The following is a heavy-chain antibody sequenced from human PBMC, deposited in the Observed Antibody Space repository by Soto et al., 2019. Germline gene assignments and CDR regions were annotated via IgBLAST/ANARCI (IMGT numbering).Heavy chain of an antibody. CDR2: IIPIFGTA. D-gene: IGHD3-10*01. Sequence: QVQLVQSGAEVKKPGSSVKVSCKASGGTFSSYAISWVRQAPGQGLEWMGGIIPIFGTANYAQKFQGRVTITADESTSTAPTELSSLRSAXPAVYYCAREIGTMLPNSSRHYYHGMDVSGQGT. V-gene: IGHV1-69*12. CDR3: AREIGTMLPNSSRHYYHGMDV. CDR1: GGTFSSYA. J-gene: IGHJ6*02.